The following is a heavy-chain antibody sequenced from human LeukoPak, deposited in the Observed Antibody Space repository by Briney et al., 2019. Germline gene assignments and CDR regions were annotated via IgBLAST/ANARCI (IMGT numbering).Heavy chain of an antibody. D-gene: IGHD6-13*01. CDR2: ISGSGGST. CDR3: AKTIAAPAGDVFDI. Sequence: GGSLRLSCAASGLTVSSNYMTWVRQAPGKGLEWVSSISGSGGSTYYADSVKGRFTISRDNSKNTLYLQMNSLRAEDTALCYCAKTIAAPAGDVFDIWGQGTMVTVSS. J-gene: IGHJ3*02. V-gene: IGHV3-23*01. CDR1: GLTVSSNY.